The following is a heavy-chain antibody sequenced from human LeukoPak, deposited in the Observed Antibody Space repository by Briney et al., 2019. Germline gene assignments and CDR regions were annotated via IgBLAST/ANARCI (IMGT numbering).Heavy chain of an antibody. V-gene: IGHV4-38-2*01. CDR2: IYHSGST. D-gene: IGHD4-23*01. J-gene: IGHJ4*02. Sequence: SETLSLTCAVSGYSLSSGYYWGWIRQPPGKGLEWIASIYHSGSTYYNPSLKSRVTISVGTSKNQFSLKLSSVSAADTAVFYCARHVLRGNSFHYCDFWGQGTLVTVSS. CDR3: ARHVLRGNSFHYCDF. CDR1: GYSLSSGYY.